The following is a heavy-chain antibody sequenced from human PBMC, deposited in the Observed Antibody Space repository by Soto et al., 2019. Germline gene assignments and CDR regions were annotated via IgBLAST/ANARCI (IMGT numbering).Heavy chain of an antibody. D-gene: IGHD3-22*01. CDR2: IIPIFGTA. V-gene: IGHV1-69*01. CDR1: GGTFSSYA. CDR3: ARDLYYYDSSGYYTDAFDI. J-gene: IGHJ3*02. Sequence: QVQLVQSGAEVKKPGSSVKVFCKASGGTFSSYAINWVRQAPGQGLEWMGGIIPIFGTANYAQKFQGRVTITADESTSTAYMELSSLRSEDTAVYYCARDLYYYDSSGYYTDAFDIWGQGTMVTVSS.